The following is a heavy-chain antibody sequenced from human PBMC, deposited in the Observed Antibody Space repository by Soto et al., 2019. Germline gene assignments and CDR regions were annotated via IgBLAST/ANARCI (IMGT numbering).Heavy chain of an antibody. CDR1: GFTFSSYG. V-gene: IGHV3-30*18. CDR2: ISSDGNHK. CDR3: AKDFRAVGSTGALDY. Sequence: QVQLVESGGGVVQPGRSLRLSCAASGFTFSSYGMHWVRQAPGRGLEWVAVISSDGNHKFYADSVKGRFTISSDNSKNTLYLQLNSLGAEDTALYYCAKDFRAVGSTGALDYWGQGTLVTVSS. J-gene: IGHJ4*02. D-gene: IGHD1-26*01.